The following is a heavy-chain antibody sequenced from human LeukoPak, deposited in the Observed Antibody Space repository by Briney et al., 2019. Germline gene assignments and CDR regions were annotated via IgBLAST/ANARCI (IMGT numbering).Heavy chain of an antibody. J-gene: IGHJ6*04. V-gene: IGHV3-73*01. CDR1: GFTFSGSA. CDR3: TSTQGIAAAGSGV. D-gene: IGHD6-13*01. CDR2: IRSKANSYAT. Sequence: PGGPLRLSCAASGFTFSGSAMHWVRQASGKGLEWVGRIRSKANSYATAYAASVKGRFTISRDDSKNTAYLQMNSLKTEDTAVYYCTSTQGIAAAGSGVWGKGTTVTVSS.